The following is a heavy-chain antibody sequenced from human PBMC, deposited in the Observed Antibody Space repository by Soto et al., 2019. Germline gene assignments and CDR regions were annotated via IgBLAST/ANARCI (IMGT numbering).Heavy chain of an antibody. CDR3: ARARFGELFSYYYGMDV. CDR2: ISAYNGNT. Sequence: QVQLVQSGAEVKKPGASVKVSCKASGYTFTSYGISWVRQAPGQGLEWMGWISAYNGNTNYAQKLQGRVTMTTDTSTSTAYMELRSLRSDDTAVYYFARARFGELFSYYYGMDVWGQGTTVTVSS. CDR1: GYTFTSYG. J-gene: IGHJ6*02. D-gene: IGHD3-10*01. V-gene: IGHV1-18*01.